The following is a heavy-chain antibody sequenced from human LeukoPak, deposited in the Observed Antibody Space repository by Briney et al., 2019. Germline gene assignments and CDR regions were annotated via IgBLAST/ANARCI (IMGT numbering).Heavy chain of an antibody. V-gene: IGHV4-4*07. CDR2: IYPSGST. Sequence: SETLSLTCTVSGGSISNYYWTWIRQPAGKGLEWIGRIYPSGSTNYNPSLKSRVTLSVDTSKNQFSLKLSSVTAADTAVYYCARQTVHYYDSSGYYGWFDPWGQGTLVTVSS. CDR3: ARQTVHYYDSSGYYGWFDP. J-gene: IGHJ5*02. D-gene: IGHD3-22*01. CDR1: GGSISNYY.